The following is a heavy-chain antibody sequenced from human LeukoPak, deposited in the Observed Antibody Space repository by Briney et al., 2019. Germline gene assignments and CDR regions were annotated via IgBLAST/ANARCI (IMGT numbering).Heavy chain of an antibody. Sequence: ASVKVSCTASGYTFTSYDINWVRQATGQGLEWMGWMNPNSGNTGYAQKFRGRVTMTRNTSISTAYMELSSLRSEDTAVYYCARPGSSTSTALDYWGQGTLVTVSS. CDR2: MNPNSGNT. CDR3: ARPGSSTSTALDY. V-gene: IGHV1-8*01. CDR1: GYTFTSYD. D-gene: IGHD2-2*01. J-gene: IGHJ4*02.